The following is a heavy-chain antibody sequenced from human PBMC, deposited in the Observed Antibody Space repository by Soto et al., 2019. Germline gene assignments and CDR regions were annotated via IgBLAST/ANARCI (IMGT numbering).Heavy chain of an antibody. Sequence: GGSLRLSCAASGFTFSSYSMNWVRQAPGKGLEWVSYISRISTTMYYADSVKGRFTISRDNDKNSLYLQMNRLRDEDTAVYYCARDFGYDDVWGQGTTVTVSS. J-gene: IGHJ6*02. CDR2: ISRISTTM. CDR1: GFTFSSYS. V-gene: IGHV3-48*02. D-gene: IGHD3-22*01. CDR3: ARDFGYDDV.